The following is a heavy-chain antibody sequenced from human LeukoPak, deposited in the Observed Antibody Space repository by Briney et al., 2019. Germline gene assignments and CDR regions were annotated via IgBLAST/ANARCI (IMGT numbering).Heavy chain of an antibody. D-gene: IGHD2-15*01. J-gene: IGHJ4*02. V-gene: IGHV3-23*01. Sequence: GGSLRLSCAASGFTFSSYAMSWVRQAPGKGLEWVSAISGSGGITSYADSVKGRFSISRDNSKNTLYLQMNSLRAEDTAAYYCARSGLNRFDYWGQGTLVTVSS. CDR2: ISGSGGIT. CDR1: GFTFSSYA. CDR3: ARSGLNRFDY.